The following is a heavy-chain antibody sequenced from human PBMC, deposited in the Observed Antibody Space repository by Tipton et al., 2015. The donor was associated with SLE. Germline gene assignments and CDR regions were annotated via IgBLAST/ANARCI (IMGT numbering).Heavy chain of an antibody. Sequence: SLRLSCAASGFTFSSYEMNWVRQAPGKGLEWVSYISSSGSTIYYADSVKGRFTISRDNAKNSLYLQMNSLRAEDTAVYYCAKGSGYSRSHGDYYMDVWGKGTTVTVSS. J-gene: IGHJ6*03. CDR2: ISSSGSTI. CDR1: GFTFSSYE. V-gene: IGHV3-48*03. CDR3: AKGSGYSRSHGDYYMDV. D-gene: IGHD6-13*01.